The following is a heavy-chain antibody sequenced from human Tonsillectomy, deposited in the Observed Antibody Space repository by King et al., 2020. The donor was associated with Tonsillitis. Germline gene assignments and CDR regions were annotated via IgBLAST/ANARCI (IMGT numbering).Heavy chain of an antibody. CDR1: GFTFSSYS. CDR2: ISSSSSYI. CDR3: ARELPSITGDEAFDI. J-gene: IGHJ3*02. Sequence: VQLVESGGGLVKPGGSLRLSCAASGFTFSSYSMNWVRQAPGKGLEWVSSISSSSSYIYYADSVKGRFTISRDNAKNSLYLQMNSLRAEDTAVYYCARELPSITGDEAFDIWGQGTMVTVSS. D-gene: IGHD7-27*01. V-gene: IGHV3-21*01.